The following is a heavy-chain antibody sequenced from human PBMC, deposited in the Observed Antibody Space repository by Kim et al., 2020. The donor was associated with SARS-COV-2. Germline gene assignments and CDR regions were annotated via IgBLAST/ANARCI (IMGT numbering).Heavy chain of an antibody. V-gene: IGHV3-43*01. J-gene: IGHJ4*02. CDR3: AKDLDFWSGYITDY. D-gene: IGHD3-3*01. Sequence: DSVKGRFTISRDNSKNSLYLQMNSLRTEDTALYYCAKDLDFWSGYITDYWGQGTLVTVSS.